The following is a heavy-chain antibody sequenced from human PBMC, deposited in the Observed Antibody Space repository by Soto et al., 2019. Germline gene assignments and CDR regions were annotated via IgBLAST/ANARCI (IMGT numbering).Heavy chain of an antibody. Sequence: GGSLRLSCAASGFTFSSYAMHWVRQAPGKGLEWVAVISYDGSNKYYADSVKGRFTISRDNSKNTLYLQMNSLRAEDTAVYYCARDLRSVVVVVAATNYYYGMDVWGQGTTVTVSS. CDR3: ARDLRSVVVVVAATNYYYGMDV. V-gene: IGHV3-30-3*01. J-gene: IGHJ6*02. CDR2: ISYDGSNK. CDR1: GFTFSSYA. D-gene: IGHD2-15*01.